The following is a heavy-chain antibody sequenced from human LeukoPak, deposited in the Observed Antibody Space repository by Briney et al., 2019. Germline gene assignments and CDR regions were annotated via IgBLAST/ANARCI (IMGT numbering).Heavy chain of an antibody. CDR2: IYYSGST. CDR1: GGSISSGDYY. D-gene: IGHD6-13*01. Sequence: SETLSLTCSVSGGSISSGDYYWSWIRRLPGKGLEWIGYIYYSGSTYYNPSLKSRVTIPLDTSKNQFSLKLSSVTAADTAVYYCARLWSSSWINYFDYWGQGTLVTVSS. CDR3: ARLWSSSWINYFDY. V-gene: IGHV4-31*03. J-gene: IGHJ4*02.